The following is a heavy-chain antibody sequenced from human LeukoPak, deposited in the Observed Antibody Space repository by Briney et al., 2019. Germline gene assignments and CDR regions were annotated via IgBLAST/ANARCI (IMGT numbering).Heavy chain of an antibody. CDR3: ARDAPLDSSGYFDY. V-gene: IGHV1-69*13. CDR2: IIPIFGTA. CDR1: GGTFSSYA. J-gene: IGHJ4*02. D-gene: IGHD3-22*01. Sequence: GASVKVSCKASGGTFSSYAISWVRQAPGQGLEWMGGIIPIFGTANYAQKFQGRVTITADESTSIAYMELSSLRSEDTAVYYCARDAPLDSSGYFDYWGQGTLVTVSS.